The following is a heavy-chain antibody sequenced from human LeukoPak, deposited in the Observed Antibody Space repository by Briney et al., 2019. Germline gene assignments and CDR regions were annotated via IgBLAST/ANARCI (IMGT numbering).Heavy chain of an antibody. CDR3: TTRSPARYCSDGACYSSADY. Sequence: GGSLRLSCAASGFTFSSYAMHWVRQAPGKGLEWVGHIRSKADGGTPDYTAPVKGRFTISRDDSKDTLYLQMNSLNTEDTAMYYCTTRSPARYCSDGACYSSADYWGQGTLVTVSS. V-gene: IGHV3-15*07. D-gene: IGHD2-15*01. CDR1: GFTFSSYA. J-gene: IGHJ4*02. CDR2: IRSKADGGTP.